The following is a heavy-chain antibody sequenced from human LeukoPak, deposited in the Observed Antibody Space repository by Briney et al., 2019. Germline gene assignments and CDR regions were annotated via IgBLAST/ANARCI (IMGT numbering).Heavy chain of an antibody. CDR2: IIPIFGTA. CDR1: GGTFGSYA. J-gene: IGHJ5*02. V-gene: IGHV1-69*05. Sequence: GSSVKVSCTASGGTFGSYAISWVRQAPGQGLEWMGGIIPIFGTANYAQKFQGRVTITTDKSPSTDYMDPGSLRSEDTAVYYCARGDYDYVWGSYRLNWFDPWGQGTVVTVSS. CDR3: ARGDYDYVWGSYRLNWFDP. D-gene: IGHD3-16*02.